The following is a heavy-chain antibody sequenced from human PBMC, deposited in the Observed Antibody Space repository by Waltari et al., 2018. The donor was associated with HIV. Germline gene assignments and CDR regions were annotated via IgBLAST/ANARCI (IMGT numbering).Heavy chain of an antibody. D-gene: IGHD5-12*01. J-gene: IGHJ4*02. CDR3: AKDDRATRGLDN. CDR1: GFRFSNYA. V-gene: IGHV3-23*01. Sequence: EVQLLESGGGLVQPGGHLRLSCAASGFRFSNYAMSWVRQAPGGGLEWVAVVRDVDSTYYVDSVKGRFIISRDDSKDTLYLQMNSLRVEDTAVYYCAKDDRATRGLDNWGQGTLVTVSS. CDR2: VRDVDST.